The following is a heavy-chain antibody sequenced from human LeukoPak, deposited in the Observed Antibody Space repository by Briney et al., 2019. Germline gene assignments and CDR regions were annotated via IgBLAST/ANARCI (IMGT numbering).Heavy chain of an antibody. J-gene: IGHJ6*03. CDR2: IYYSGST. D-gene: IGHD6-6*01. CDR1: GGSISSYY. Sequence: PSETLSLTCTVSGGSISSYYWSWIRQPPGKGLEWIGYIYYSGSTNYNPSLKSRVTISVDTSKNQFSLKLSSVTAADTAVYYCARGIAARRNYYYYMDVWGKGTTVTVSS. CDR3: ARGIAARRNYYYYMDV. V-gene: IGHV4-59*12.